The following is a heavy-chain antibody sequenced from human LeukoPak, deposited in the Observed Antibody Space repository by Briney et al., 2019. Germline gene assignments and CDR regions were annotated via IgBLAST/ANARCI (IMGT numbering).Heavy chain of an antibody. CDR3: TSTLGY. V-gene: IGHV3-15*01. J-gene: IGHJ4*02. CDR1: GFXFSNVW. D-gene: IGHD3-16*01. Sequence: PGGSLRLSCTASGFXFSNVWITWVRQAPGRGLEWVGRIKTKTDGGTTDYGAHVKGRFTISRDDSKNTLYLQMHSLKTEDTAVYYCTSTLGYWGQGTLVTVSS. CDR2: IKTKTDGGTT.